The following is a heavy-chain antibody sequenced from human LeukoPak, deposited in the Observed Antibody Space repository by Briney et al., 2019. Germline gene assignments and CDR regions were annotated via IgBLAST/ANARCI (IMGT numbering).Heavy chain of an antibody. CDR1: GFPFSSHG. D-gene: IGHD4-17*01. CDR3: AKFTTVTPKGGAFDI. J-gene: IGHJ3*02. V-gene: IGHV3-23*01. Sequence: PGGSLRLSGAASGFPFSSHGMSWVRQAPGKGLEWVSGIIGGGGSTYYADSVKGRFTISGDNSRNTLFLQMNSLRAEDTAVYYCAKFTTVTPKGGAFDIWGQGTMVTVSS. CDR2: IIGGGGST.